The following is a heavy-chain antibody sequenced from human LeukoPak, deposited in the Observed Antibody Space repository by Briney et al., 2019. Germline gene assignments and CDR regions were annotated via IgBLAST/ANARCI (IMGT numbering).Heavy chain of an antibody. Sequence: SETLSLTCTVSGGSISSSSYYWGWIRQPPGKGLEWIGNIYYSGSTFYNPSLKSRVTISVDTSKNQFSLNLGSVTAADTAVYYCAIRVAAAGTGFDPWGQGTLVTVSS. CDR1: GGSISSSSYY. V-gene: IGHV4-39*01. D-gene: IGHD6-13*01. J-gene: IGHJ5*02. CDR2: IYYSGST. CDR3: AIRVAAAGTGFDP.